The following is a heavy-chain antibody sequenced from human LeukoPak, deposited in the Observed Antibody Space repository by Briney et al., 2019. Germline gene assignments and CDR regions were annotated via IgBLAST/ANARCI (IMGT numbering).Heavy chain of an antibody. CDR3: AREVYNWNYFDY. CDR2: ISGSGSCT. D-gene: IGHD1-20*01. CDR1: GFTFSDYY. Sequence: GGSLRLSCAASGFTFSDYYMSWIRQAPGKGLEWLSYISGSGSCTTYADSVKGRFTVSRDNAKNSLYLQMNSLRAEDTAVYYCAREVYNWNYFDYWGQGTLVTVSS. J-gene: IGHJ4*02. V-gene: IGHV3-11*06.